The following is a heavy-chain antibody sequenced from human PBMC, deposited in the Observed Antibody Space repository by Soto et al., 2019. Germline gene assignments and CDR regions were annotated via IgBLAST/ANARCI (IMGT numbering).Heavy chain of an antibody. CDR2: ISSTTHYI. V-gene: IGHV3-21*06. J-gene: IGHJ4*02. CDR3: ARESEDLTSNFDY. Sequence: EVQLVVSGGGLVKPGGSLRLSCAASGFTFTRYSMNWVRQAPGKGLEWVSSISSTTHYIYYADAMRGRFTISRDNAKNAVYLEMNSLRAEDTAVYYCARESEDLTSNFDYWGQGTLVTVSS. CDR1: GFTFTRYS.